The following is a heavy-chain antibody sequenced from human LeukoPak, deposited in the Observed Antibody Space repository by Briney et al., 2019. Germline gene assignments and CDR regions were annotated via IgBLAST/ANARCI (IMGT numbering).Heavy chain of an antibody. CDR3: AKDPGNYYYYYMDV. CDR2: IYRGGST. Sequence: GGSLRLSCAASGFSVSSNYMSWVRQAPGKGLEWVSIIYRGGSTYYTDSVKGRFTISRDNSKNTLNLQMNNLRAEDTAVYYCAKDPGNYYYYYMDVWGKGTTVTISS. J-gene: IGHJ6*03. CDR1: GFSVSSNY. V-gene: IGHV3-53*01.